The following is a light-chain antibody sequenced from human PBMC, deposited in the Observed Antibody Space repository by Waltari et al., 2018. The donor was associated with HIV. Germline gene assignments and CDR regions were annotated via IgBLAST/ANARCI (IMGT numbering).Light chain of an antibody. Sequence: EIVLTQSPDVQSVTPKEKVTITCRASQSIGSNLHWYQKKPGHSPKLLIKYASRSFAVVPSRFSGSGSGTDFTLTIRGLEAEDAATYYCHQSSSLPHTFGQGTKLEIK. CDR2: YAS. CDR3: HQSSSLPHT. V-gene: IGKV6-21*01. J-gene: IGKJ2*01. CDR1: QSIGSN.